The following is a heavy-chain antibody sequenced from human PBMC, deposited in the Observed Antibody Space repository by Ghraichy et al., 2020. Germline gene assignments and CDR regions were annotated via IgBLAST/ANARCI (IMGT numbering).Heavy chain of an antibody. D-gene: IGHD1-1*01. CDR2: IHSRGGT. CDR1: GASISSDY. CDR3: ARVACSDDNCFFPNWFDP. V-gene: IGHV4-4*07. Sequence: SETLSLTCSVSGASISSDYWSWIRQPAGKGLEWIGRIHSRGGTKYNPSLKNRVIMSEDTSTNQVSLNLTSVTAADTAVYYCARVACSDDNCFFPNWFDPWGQGTLVTVSS. J-gene: IGHJ5*02.